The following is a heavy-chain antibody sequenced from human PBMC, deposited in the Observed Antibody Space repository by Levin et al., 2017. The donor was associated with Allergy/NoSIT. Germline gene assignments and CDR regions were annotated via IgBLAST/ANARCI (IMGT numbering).Heavy chain of an antibody. D-gene: IGHD5-12*01. J-gene: IGHJ4*02. CDR2: ISGSGGST. V-gene: IGHV3-23*01. Sequence: LPGGSLRLSCAASGFTFSSYAMSWVRQAPGKGLEWVSGISGSGGSTYHADSVKGRFTISRDNSKNTLYLHMNRQRAEDTAVYYCAKDLVVAAITRYYFDYWGQGTLVTVSS. CDR1: GFTFSSYA. CDR3: AKDLVVAAITRYYFDY.